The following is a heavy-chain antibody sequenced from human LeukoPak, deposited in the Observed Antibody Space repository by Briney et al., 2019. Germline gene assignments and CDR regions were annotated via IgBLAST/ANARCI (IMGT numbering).Heavy chain of an antibody. CDR1: GGSFSGYY. J-gene: IGHJ4*02. CDR3: ARGEEYSYGRPFDY. D-gene: IGHD5-18*01. V-gene: IGHV4-34*01. Sequence: PSETLSLTCAVYGGSFSGYYWSWIRQPPGKGLEWIGEINDGGSTNYNPSLKSRVTILVDMSKKQFSLKLRSVTAADTAVYYCARGEEYSYGRPFDYWSQGTLVTVSS. CDR2: INDGGST.